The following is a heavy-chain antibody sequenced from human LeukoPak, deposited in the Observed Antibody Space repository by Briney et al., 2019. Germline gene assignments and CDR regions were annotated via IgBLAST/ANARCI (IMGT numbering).Heavy chain of an antibody. Sequence: GASVEVSCKASGGTFSSYAIRWLRQAPGQGLEWMGGIIPIFGTANYAQKFQGRVTITADESTSTAYMELSSLRSEDTAVYYCARDRVGAPYYFDYWGQGTLVTVSS. V-gene: IGHV1-69*13. CDR3: ARDRVGAPYYFDY. CDR2: IIPIFGTA. D-gene: IGHD1-26*01. J-gene: IGHJ4*02. CDR1: GGTFSSYA.